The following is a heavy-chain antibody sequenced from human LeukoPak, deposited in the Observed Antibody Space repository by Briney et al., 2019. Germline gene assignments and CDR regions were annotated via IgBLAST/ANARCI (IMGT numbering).Heavy chain of an antibody. Sequence: ASVKVSCKASGYTFTSYGISWVRQAPGQGLEWMGWISPYNGNTNYPQKVQGRITVTTDTSTSTAYMELRSLRSDDTAVYYCARDKNHYDTRGDFWGQGTLVTVSS. V-gene: IGHV1-18*01. CDR3: ARDKNHYDTRGDF. D-gene: IGHD3-22*01. J-gene: IGHJ4*02. CDR1: GYTFTSYG. CDR2: ISPYNGNT.